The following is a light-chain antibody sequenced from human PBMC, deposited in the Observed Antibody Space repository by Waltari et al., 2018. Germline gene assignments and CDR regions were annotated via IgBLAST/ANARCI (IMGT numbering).Light chain of an antibody. J-gene: IGLJ3*02. CDR1: SGHITNV. CDR3: QTGGHGTWV. Sequence: QLELTQSPSASASLGASVKLTCTLSSGHITNVVAWHQQQPQEGPRYLMKVNSDGSHSRGDEIPDRFSGSSSGAERYLTISSLQSEDEADYYCQTGGHGTWVFGGGTKLTVL. V-gene: IGLV4-69*01. CDR2: VNSDGSH.